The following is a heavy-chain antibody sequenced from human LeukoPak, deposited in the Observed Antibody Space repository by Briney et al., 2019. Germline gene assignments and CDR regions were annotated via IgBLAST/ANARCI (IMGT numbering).Heavy chain of an antibody. CDR1: GGTFSSYA. V-gene: IGHV1-69*06. CDR3: ARDPPGRPYSSSSYG. CDR2: IIPIFGTA. Sequence: SVKVSCKASGGTFSSYAISWVRQAPGQGLEWMGGIIPIFGTANYAQKFQGRVTITADKSTSTAYMELSSLRSEDTAVYYCARDPPGRPYSSSSYGWGQGTLVTVSS. D-gene: IGHD6-6*01. J-gene: IGHJ4*02.